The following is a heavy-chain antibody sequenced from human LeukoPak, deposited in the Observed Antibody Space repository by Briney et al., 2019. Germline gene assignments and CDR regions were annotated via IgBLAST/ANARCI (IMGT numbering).Heavy chain of an antibody. V-gene: IGHV4-30-2*01. Sequence: ASQTLSLTCTVSGGSISSGGYYWSWIRQPPGKGLEWIGYIYHSGSTYYNPSLKSRVTISVDRSKNQFSLKLSSVTAADTAVYYCARFRDDFWSGYYHDYWGQGTLVTVSS. CDR2: IYHSGST. J-gene: IGHJ4*02. CDR3: ARFRDDFWSGYYHDY. D-gene: IGHD3-3*01. CDR1: GGSISSGGYY.